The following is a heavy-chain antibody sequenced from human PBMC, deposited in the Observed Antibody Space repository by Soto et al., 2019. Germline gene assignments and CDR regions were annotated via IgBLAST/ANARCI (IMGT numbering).Heavy chain of an antibody. CDR1: GYTFTSYA. CDR2: INAGNGNT. D-gene: IGHD2-8*01. V-gene: IGHV1-3*01. Sequence: ASVKVSCKASGYTFTSYAMHWMRQAPGQRLEWMGWINAGNGNTKYSQKFQGRVTITRDTSASTAYMELSSLRSEDTAVYYCAREPIVLMVYATDYYMAVWGKGTTVTVSS. CDR3: AREPIVLMVYATDYYMAV. J-gene: IGHJ6*03.